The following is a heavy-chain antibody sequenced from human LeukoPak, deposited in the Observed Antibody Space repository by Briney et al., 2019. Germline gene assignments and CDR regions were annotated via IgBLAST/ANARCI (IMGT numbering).Heavy chain of an antibody. Sequence: GGSLRLSCAASGFTFSSYGMHWVRQAPGKGLDWVAFIRYDGSNKYYADSVKGRFTISRDNSKNTLYLQMNSLRAEDTAVYYCAKDRSYYDFWSGYYTPTEYYYYMDVWGKGTTVTVSS. V-gene: IGHV3-30*02. CDR2: IRYDGSNK. D-gene: IGHD3-3*01. CDR3: AKDRSYYDFWSGYYTPTEYYYYMDV. J-gene: IGHJ6*03. CDR1: GFTFSSYG.